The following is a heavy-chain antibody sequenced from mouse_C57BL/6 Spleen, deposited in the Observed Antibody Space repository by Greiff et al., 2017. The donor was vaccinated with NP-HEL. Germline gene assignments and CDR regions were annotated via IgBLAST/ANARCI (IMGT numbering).Heavy chain of an antibody. Sequence: VQLQQSGAELVRPGASVTLSCKASGYTFTDYEMHWVKQTPVHGLEWIGAIDPETGGTAYNQKFKGKAILTVDKSSSPAYMELRSLTSEDSAVYYCTRGGGSSWGYAMDYWGQGTSVTVSS. CDR1: GYTFTDYE. D-gene: IGHD1-1*01. CDR3: TRGGGSSWGYAMDY. V-gene: IGHV1-15*01. CDR2: IDPETGGT. J-gene: IGHJ4*01.